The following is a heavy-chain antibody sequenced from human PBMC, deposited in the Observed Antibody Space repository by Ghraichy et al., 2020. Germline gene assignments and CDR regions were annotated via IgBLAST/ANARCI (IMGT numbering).Heavy chain of an antibody. CDR1: GGSFSGYY. J-gene: IGHJ6*04. Sequence: SETLSLTCAVYGGSFSGYYWSWIRQPPGKGLEWIGEINHSGSTNYNPSLKSRVTISVDTSKNQFSRKLSSLTAADTAVYYFARGPLSYYDFWSGYLGMDVWGKGTTVTVSS. D-gene: IGHD3-3*01. V-gene: IGHV4-34*01. CDR2: INHSGST. CDR3: ARGPLSYYDFWSGYLGMDV.